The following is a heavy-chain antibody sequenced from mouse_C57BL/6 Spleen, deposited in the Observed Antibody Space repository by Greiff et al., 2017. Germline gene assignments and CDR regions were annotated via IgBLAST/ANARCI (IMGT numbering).Heavy chain of an antibody. J-gene: IGHJ4*01. CDR1: GFTFSNYW. Sequence: EVKLVESGGGLVQPGGSMKLSCVASGFTFSNYWMNWVRQSPEKGLEWVAQIRLKSDNYATHYAESVKGRFTISRDDSKSSVYLQMNNLRADDTGIYYCTGHLDDGYYVGAMDYWGQGTSVTVSS. CDR3: TGHLDDGYYVGAMDY. V-gene: IGHV6-3*01. CDR2: IRLKSDNYAT. D-gene: IGHD2-3*01.